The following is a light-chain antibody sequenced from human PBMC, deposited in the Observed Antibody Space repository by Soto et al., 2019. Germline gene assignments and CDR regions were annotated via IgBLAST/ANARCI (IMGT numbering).Light chain of an antibody. CDR3: QTYNSASWT. CDR2: AAS. J-gene: IGKJ1*01. V-gene: IGKV1-27*01. CDR1: QGISSY. Sequence: DIQMTQSPSSLSASVGDRVTITCRASQGISSYLAWYQQKPGEVPKLLISAASTLQSGVPSRFSGSGSGTDFTLTVSSVQPEDVATYYCQTYNSASWTFGQGTKVEIK.